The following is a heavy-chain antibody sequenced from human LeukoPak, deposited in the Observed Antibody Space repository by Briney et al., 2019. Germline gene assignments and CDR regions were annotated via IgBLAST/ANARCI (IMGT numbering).Heavy chain of an antibody. CDR2: IYYSGST. CDR3: ARGGFQYYGSGSTNWFDP. Sequence: PSETLSLTCTVSGGSISSSGYYWGWIRQPPGEGLEWIGIIYYSGSTNYNPSLKSRVTISVDTSKNQFSLKLSSVTAADTAVYYCARGGFQYYGSGSTNWFDPWGQGTLVTVSS. J-gene: IGHJ5*02. CDR1: GGSISSSGYY. D-gene: IGHD3-10*01. V-gene: IGHV4-39*07.